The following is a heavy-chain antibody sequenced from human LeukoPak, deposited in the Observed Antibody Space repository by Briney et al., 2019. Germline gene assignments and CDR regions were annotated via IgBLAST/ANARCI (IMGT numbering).Heavy chain of an antibody. V-gene: IGHV3-30*02. D-gene: IGHD3-3*01. J-gene: IGHJ4*02. CDR2: IRYDGSDK. CDR3: ARDIEGSNEILEWLL. Sequence: GGSLRLSCAASGFTFSSYGMHWVRQAPGKGLEWVAFIRYDGSDKYYADSVKGRFTISRDNSKNTLYLQMNSLRAEDTAVYYCARDIEGSNEILEWLLWGQGTLVTVSS. CDR1: GFTFSSYG.